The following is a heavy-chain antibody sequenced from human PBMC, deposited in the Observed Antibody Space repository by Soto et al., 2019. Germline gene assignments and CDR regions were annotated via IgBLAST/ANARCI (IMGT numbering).Heavy chain of an antibody. CDR2: ISYSGST. V-gene: IGHV4-59*08. Sequence: QVQLQESGPGLVKPSETLSLTCTVSGDSITSYYWNWIRQPPGRGLEWIGYISYSGSTNYNPSLESRVTLSLDTSKNQFSLNLRSVTAADAAVYYCARRRVPADPNFDYWGQGAPVIVSS. J-gene: IGHJ4*02. CDR3: ARRRVPADPNFDY. D-gene: IGHD2-2*01. CDR1: GDSITSYY.